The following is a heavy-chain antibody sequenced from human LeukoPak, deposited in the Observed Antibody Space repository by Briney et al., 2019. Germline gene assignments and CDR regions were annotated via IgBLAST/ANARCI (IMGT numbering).Heavy chain of an antibody. Sequence: GGSLRLSCAASGFTFSSYNKNWVRQAPGKGLEGVSSITNSSNYIYYADSVRGRFTISRDNAKNSLYLQMNSLRAEDTAVYFCARDPYSGNYGAYYYYYMDVWGKGTTVTVSS. V-gene: IGHV3-21*01. J-gene: IGHJ6*03. CDR3: ARDPYSGNYGAYYYYYMDV. CDR2: ITNSSNYI. CDR1: GFTFSSYN. D-gene: IGHD1-26*01.